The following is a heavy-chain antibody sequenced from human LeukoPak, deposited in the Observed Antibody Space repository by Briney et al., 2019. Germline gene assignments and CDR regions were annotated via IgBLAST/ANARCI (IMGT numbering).Heavy chain of an antibody. J-gene: IGHJ6*03. CDR3: ATGNGTYSYGFDYYYYMDV. D-gene: IGHD5-18*01. CDR2: IYYSGST. CDR1: GGSISSSSYY. Sequence: PSETLSLTCTVSGGSISSSSYYWGWIRQPPGKGLEWIGSIYYSGSTYYNPSLKSRVTISVDTSKNQFSLKLSSVTAADTAVYYCATGNGTYSYGFDYYYYMDVWGKGTTVTVSS. V-gene: IGHV4-39*07.